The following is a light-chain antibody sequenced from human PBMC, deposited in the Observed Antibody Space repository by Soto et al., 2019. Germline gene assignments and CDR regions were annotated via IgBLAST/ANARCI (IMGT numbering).Light chain of an antibody. J-gene: IGKJ1*01. CDR1: QSARIR. CDR2: GAS. CDR3: QHHGGSPNT. Sequence: IVLTQSPFTLVLTPGKRATLSCRASQSARIRLGWYQQKPGKTPRLLVYGASSRATGIPDRFSGSGSGTDFTLTISRLQPEDFAVYYCQHHGGSPNTFGQGTKVDIK. V-gene: IGKV3-20*01.